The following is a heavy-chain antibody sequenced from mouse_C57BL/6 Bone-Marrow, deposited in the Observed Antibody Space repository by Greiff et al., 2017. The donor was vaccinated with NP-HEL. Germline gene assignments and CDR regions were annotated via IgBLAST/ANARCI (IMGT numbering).Heavy chain of an antibody. CDR1: GFTFSSYA. J-gene: IGHJ1*03. Sequence: EVKLMESGEGLVKPGGSLKLSCAASGFTFSSYAMSWVRQTPEQRLEWVAYISSGGDYIYYADTVKGRFTISRDNARNTLYLQMSSLKSEDTAMYYCTRDPYYYGSNWYFDVWGTGTTVTVSS. V-gene: IGHV5-9-1*02. CDR2: ISSGGDYI. D-gene: IGHD1-1*01. CDR3: TRDPYYYGSNWYFDV.